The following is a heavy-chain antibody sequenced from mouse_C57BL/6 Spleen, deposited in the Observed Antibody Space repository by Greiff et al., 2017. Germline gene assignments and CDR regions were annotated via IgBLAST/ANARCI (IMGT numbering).Heavy chain of an antibody. CDR2: IWSGGST. V-gene: IGHV2-4*01. Sequence: VKLMESGPGLVQPSQSLSITCTVSGFSLTSYGVHWVRQPPGKGLEWLGVIWSGGSTDYNAAFISRLSISKDNSKSQVVFKMNSLQADDTAIYYCAKHYYGLDYWGQGTTLTVSS. D-gene: IGHD1-1*01. CDR1: GFSLTSYG. CDR3: AKHYYGLDY. J-gene: IGHJ2*01.